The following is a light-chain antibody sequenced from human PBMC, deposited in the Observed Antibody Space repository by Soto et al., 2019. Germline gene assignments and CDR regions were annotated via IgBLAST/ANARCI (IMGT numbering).Light chain of an antibody. Sequence: DIQMTQSPSSVSASVGDRVTITCRSSEDISTWLAWYQQKPGKAPKLLIYAASSLQSGVRSRFSGSGSGTEVTLTNIIQQPEDVATSYNQHADSSPLLTLGQGTRLEI. CDR1: EDISTW. CDR3: QHADSSPLLT. CDR2: AAS. V-gene: IGKV1-12*01. J-gene: IGKJ5*01.